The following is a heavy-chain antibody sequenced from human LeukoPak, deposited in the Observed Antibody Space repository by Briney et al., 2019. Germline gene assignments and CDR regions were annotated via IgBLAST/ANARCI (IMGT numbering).Heavy chain of an antibody. Sequence: ASVKVSCKASGYTFTGYYMHWVRQAPGQGLEWMGWINTNTGNPTYAQGFTGRFLFSLDTSVSTAYLQISSLKAEDTAVYFCARVPVGQIVGPTNNWFNPWGQGTLVTVSS. CDR1: GYTFTGYY. CDR3: ARVPVGQIVGPTNNWFNP. CDR2: INTNTGNP. J-gene: IGHJ5*02. D-gene: IGHD1-26*01. V-gene: IGHV7-4-1*02.